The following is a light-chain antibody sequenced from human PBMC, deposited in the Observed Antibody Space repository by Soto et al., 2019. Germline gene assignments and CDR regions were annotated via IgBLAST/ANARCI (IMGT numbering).Light chain of an antibody. CDR3: TSFTTTNIWV. J-gene: IGLJ3*02. Sequence: QSVLTQPASVSGSPGQSITISCTGTSSDIGVYNYVSWYQQHPGKAPKLVICEVSNRPSGVSSRFSGSKSGNTASLTISGLRGEGEGDYYCTSFTTTNIWVFGGGTKLTVL. CDR2: EVS. V-gene: IGLV2-14*01. CDR1: SSDIGVYNY.